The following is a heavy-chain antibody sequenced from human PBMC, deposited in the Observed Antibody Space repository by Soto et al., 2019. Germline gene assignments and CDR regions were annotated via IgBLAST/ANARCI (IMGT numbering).Heavy chain of an antibody. D-gene: IGHD7-27*01. Sequence: WVRQMPGKGLEWIGYIYHSGSTYYNPSLKSRVTISVDRSKNQFSLKLSSVTAADTAVYYCARVPGPWGQGTLVTVSS. CDR2: IYHSGST. CDR3: ARVPGP. V-gene: IGHV4-30-2*01. J-gene: IGHJ5*02.